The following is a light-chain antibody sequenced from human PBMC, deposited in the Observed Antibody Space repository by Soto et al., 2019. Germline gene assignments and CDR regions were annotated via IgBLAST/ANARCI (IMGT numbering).Light chain of an antibody. V-gene: IGKV3-20*01. CDR2: GAS. CDR1: QSVSSSY. CDR3: QQYGSSPR. Sequence: EIVLTQPPGTLSLSPGERATLSCRASQSVSSSYLAWYQQKPGQAPRLLIYGASSRATGIPDRFSGSGSGTDFTLTISRLEPEDFAVYYCQQYGSSPRFGGGTKVDTK. J-gene: IGKJ4*01.